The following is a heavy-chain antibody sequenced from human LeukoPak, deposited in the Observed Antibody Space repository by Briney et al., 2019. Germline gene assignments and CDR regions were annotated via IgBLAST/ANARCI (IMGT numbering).Heavy chain of an antibody. D-gene: IGHD2-15*01. Sequence: GGSLRLSCAASGFTFNNYNMNWVRQAPGKALEWVSSITSSGTYIFYADSVKGRFTISRDNAKNSLYLQINSLGPEDTAVYYCARVLRYCSGGNCYSGGLGYMDVWGKGTTVTISS. CDR1: GFTFNNYN. J-gene: IGHJ6*03. CDR3: ARVLRYCSGGNCYSGGLGYMDV. V-gene: IGHV3-21*04. CDR2: ITSSGTYI.